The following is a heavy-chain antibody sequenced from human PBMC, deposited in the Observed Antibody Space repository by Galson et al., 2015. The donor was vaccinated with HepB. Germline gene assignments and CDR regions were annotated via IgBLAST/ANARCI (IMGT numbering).Heavy chain of an antibody. CDR3: ARWPGWMNYYYYGMDV. J-gene: IGHJ6*02. Sequence: SLRLSCAASGFTFSSYSMNWVRQAPGKGLEWVSSISSSSSYIYYADSVKGRFTISRDNAKNSLYLQMNSLRAEDTAVYYCARWPGWMNYYYYGMDVWGQGTTVTVSS. V-gene: IGHV3-21*01. CDR1: GFTFSSYS. D-gene: IGHD5-12*01. CDR2: ISSSSSYI.